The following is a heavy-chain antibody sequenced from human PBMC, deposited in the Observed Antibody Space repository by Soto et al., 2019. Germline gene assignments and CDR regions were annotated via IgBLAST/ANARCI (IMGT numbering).Heavy chain of an antibody. D-gene: IGHD2-21*02. V-gene: IGHV1-3*05. CDR3: ARSIVAVTALDY. CDR2: INAGNGNT. J-gene: IGHJ4*02. Sequence: QVQLVQSGAEEKKPGASVKVSCKASGYTFTSYAMHWVRQAPGQRLEWMGWINAGNGNTKYSQKFQGRVTITRDTAASTAYKELSSLRAEDTAVYYCARSIVAVTALDYWGQGTLVTVSS. CDR1: GYTFTSYA.